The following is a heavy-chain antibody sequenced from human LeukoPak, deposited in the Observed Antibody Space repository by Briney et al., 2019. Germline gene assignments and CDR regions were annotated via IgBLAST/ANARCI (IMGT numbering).Heavy chain of an antibody. V-gene: IGHV3-21*01. Sequence: GGSLRLSCAASGFNFSDYSMNWVRQAPGKGLEWVSSISSSSDYIYYTDSVKGRFTISRDNARNSLYLQMNSLRAEDTAVYYCARGGRSTYFDWSPDYWGQGTLVTVSS. CDR1: GFNFSDYS. CDR3: ARGGRSTYFDWSPDY. D-gene: IGHD3-9*01. J-gene: IGHJ4*02. CDR2: ISSSSDYI.